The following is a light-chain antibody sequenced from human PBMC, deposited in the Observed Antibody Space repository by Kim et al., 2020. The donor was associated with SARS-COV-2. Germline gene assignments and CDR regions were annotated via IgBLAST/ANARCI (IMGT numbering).Light chain of an antibody. CDR1: QSIGSTF. CDR2: GGS. CDR3: QQYDDSYT. J-gene: IGKJ2*01. Sequence: PGESATLSCRASQSIGSTFLAWYQQKPGQAPRLLIYGGSSRATGIPDRFSGSGSGTDFTLTISRLEPEDFAVYYCQQYDDSYTFGQGTKLEI. V-gene: IGKV3-20*01.